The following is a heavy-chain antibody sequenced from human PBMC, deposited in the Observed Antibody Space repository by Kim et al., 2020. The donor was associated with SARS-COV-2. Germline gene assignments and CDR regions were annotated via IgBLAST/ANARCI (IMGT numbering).Heavy chain of an antibody. CDR3: ARDPAVTSGPAYYYYMNV. Sequence: SVKVSCKASGGPFNDYAFSWVRQAPGQGLEWMGGIIPVFGTTNYAQKFRGRVAMTADESTSTVYMELTSLTSDDTAVYYCARDPAVTSGPAYYYYMNVW. CDR2: IIPVFGTT. CDR1: GGPFNDYA. D-gene: IGHD4-17*01. V-gene: IGHV1-69*13. J-gene: IGHJ6*03.